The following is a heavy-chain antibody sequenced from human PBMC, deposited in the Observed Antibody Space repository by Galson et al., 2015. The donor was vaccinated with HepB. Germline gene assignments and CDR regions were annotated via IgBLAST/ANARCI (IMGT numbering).Heavy chain of an antibody. D-gene: IGHD2-2*03. V-gene: IGHV6-1*01. Sequence: CSISGDSVPSNSAALNWIRQSPSRGLEWLGRTYYRSKWYNDYAVSVKSRITINPDTSKNQSSLQLNSVTPEDTAVYYCARERVEIVVVPAVPYAFDIWGQGTMVTVSS. CDR1: GDSVPSNSAA. CDR2: TYYRSKWYN. CDR3: ARERVEIVVVPAVPYAFDI. J-gene: IGHJ3*02.